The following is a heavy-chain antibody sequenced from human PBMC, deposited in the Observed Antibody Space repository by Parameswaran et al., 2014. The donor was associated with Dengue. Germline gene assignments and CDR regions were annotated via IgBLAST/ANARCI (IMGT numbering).Heavy chain of an antibody. J-gene: IGHJ4*02. Sequence: WIRQPPGKGLEWIGEINHSGSTNYNPSLKSRVTISVDTSKNQFSLKLSSVTAADTAVYYCARGHRGYPYPYWGQGTLVTVSS. V-gene: IGHV4-34*01. CDR2: INHSGST. D-gene: IGHD3-10*01. CDR3: ARGHRGYPYPY.